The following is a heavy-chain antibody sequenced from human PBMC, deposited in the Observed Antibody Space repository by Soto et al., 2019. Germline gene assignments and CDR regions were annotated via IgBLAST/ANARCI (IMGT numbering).Heavy chain of an antibody. Sequence: SEPLSLTCTVSGGSISSYDWSWIRQPTGKGLEWIGYIYYSGSTNYNPSLKSRVTISVDTSKNQFSLKLSSVTAADTAVYYCARRGAHYDILTGFNWFDPWGQGTLVTVSS. J-gene: IGHJ5*02. CDR1: GGSISSYD. CDR3: ARRGAHYDILTGFNWFDP. V-gene: IGHV4-59*08. CDR2: IYYSGST. D-gene: IGHD3-9*01.